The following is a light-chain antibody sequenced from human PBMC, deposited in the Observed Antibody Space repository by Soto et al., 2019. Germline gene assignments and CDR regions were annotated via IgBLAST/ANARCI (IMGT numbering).Light chain of an antibody. V-gene: IGKV1-5*03. CDR1: QTISSW. J-gene: IGKJ1*01. Sequence: DIQMTQSPSTLSGSVGDRVTITCRARQTISSWLAWYQQKPGKAPKLLIYKASTLKSGVPSRFSGSGSGTEFTLTISSLQPDDFATDYCQHYNSYSEAFGQGTKVELK. CDR2: KAS. CDR3: QHYNSYSEA.